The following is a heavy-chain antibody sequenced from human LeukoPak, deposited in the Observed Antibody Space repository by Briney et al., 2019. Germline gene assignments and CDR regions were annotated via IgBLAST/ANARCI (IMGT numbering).Heavy chain of an antibody. J-gene: IGHJ6*03. D-gene: IGHD5-18*01. V-gene: IGHV1-18*01. Sequence: GASVKVSCKASGYTFTSYGISWVRQAPGQGLEWMGWIYANNGNTNYAQKLQCRVTMTTDTSTSTAYMELRSLRSDDTAVYYCARGTEDTAMVTNYYYYMDVWGKGTTVTVSS. CDR3: ARGTEDTAMVTNYYYYMDV. CDR2: IYANNGNT. CDR1: GYTFTSYG.